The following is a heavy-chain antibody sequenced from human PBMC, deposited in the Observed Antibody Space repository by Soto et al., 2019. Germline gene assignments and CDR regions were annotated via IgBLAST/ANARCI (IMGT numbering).Heavy chain of an antibody. CDR2: INPSGGST. D-gene: IGHD1-26*01. CDR3: ARLGDFGSYYYSFDY. V-gene: IGHV1-46*01. Sequence: GASVKVSCKASGFTFTSSAMQWVRQARGQGLEWMGIINPSGGSTSYAQKFQGRVTMTRDTSTSTVYMELSSLRSEDTAVYYCARLGDFGSYYYSFDYWGQGTLVTVSS. J-gene: IGHJ4*02. CDR1: GFTFTSSA.